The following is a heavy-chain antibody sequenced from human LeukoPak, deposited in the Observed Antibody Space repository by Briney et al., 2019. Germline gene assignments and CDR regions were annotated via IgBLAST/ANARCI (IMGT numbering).Heavy chain of an antibody. Sequence: EASVKVSCKVSGYTLTELSMHWVRQAPGKGLEWMGGIIPMFGTPNYAQRLQGRVTITADKSTKTAYMELSSLRSEDTAVYYCARAGIPGYCTNVTCSNWLDPWGQGTLVTVS. D-gene: IGHD2-8*01. CDR3: ARAGIPGYCTNVTCSNWLDP. J-gene: IGHJ5*02. V-gene: IGHV1-24*01. CDR1: GYTLTELS. CDR2: IIPMFGTP.